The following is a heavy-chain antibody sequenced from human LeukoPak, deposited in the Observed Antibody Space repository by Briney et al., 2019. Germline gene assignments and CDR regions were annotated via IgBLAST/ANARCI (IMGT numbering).Heavy chain of an antibody. V-gene: IGHV4-61*01. J-gene: IGHJ4*02. CDR1: GGSISSGSYY. D-gene: IGHD4-23*01. Sequence: SQTLSLTCTVYGGSISSGSYYWSWIRQPPGKGLEWIGYIYYSGSGSTNYNPSLKSRVTISVDTSKNQFSLKLSSVTAADTAVYYCARRGGHGGSFDYWGQGTLVTVSS. CDR2: IYYSGSGST. CDR3: ARRGGHGGSFDY.